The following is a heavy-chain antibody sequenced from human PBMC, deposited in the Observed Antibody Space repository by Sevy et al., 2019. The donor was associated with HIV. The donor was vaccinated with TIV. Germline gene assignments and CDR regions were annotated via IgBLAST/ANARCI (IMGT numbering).Heavy chain of an antibody. D-gene: IGHD1-1*01. J-gene: IGHJ4*02. CDR1: GFTFGDYA. V-gene: IGHV3-49*04. CDR3: TRWKGVQCILDY. CDR2: LKSKASGGTL. Sequence: GGSLRLSCAASGFTFGDYAMNWVRQAPGKGLEWVAFLKSKASGGTLHHAASVQVRFTISRDDSKNIAYLKMNDLKTEDTAVYYCTRWKGVQCILDYWGQGALVTVSS.